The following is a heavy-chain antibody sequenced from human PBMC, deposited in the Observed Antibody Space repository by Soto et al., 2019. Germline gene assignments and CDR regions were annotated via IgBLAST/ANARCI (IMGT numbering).Heavy chain of an antibody. CDR3: AKDSGRSSWPLYFDY. Sequence: VGPLTLSCPAAEFPCGTLALHRFHKTPGKGLEGVAAISYKKTNENYVDSVKAQFTISRDNSQNMLYLKMNSLRAEDRAVYYCAKDSGRSSWPLYFDYWGQGTLVTVSS. J-gene: IGHJ4*02. CDR2: ISYKKTNE. CDR1: EFPCGTLA. D-gene: IGHD6-13*01. V-gene: IGHV3-30*18.